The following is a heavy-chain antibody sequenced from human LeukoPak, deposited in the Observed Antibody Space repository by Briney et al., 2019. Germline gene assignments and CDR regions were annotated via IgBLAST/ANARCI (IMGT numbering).Heavy chain of an antibody. CDR2: ISAYNGNT. D-gene: IGHD4-17*01. CDR1: GYPFDNFG. CDR3: ARDRVGGDLTGVSLY. V-gene: IGHV1-18*01. J-gene: IGHJ4*01. Sequence: ASVKVFCKASGYPFDNFGLTWVRQAPGQGLEWMGWISAYNGNTHYAQKFRGRLTLTTETSTSTAYLELRSLKSDDTAVYYCARDRVGGDLTGVSLYWGQGTLVTVSS.